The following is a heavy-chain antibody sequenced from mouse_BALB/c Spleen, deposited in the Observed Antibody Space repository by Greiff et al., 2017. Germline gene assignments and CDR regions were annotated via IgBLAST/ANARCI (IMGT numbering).Heavy chain of an antibody. CDR2: IRNKANGYTT. J-gene: IGHJ2*01. V-gene: IGHV7-3*02. Sequence: VQLVESGGGLVQPGGSLRLSCATSGFTFTDYYMSWVRQPPGKALEWLGFIRNKANGYTTEYSASVKGRFTISRDNSQSILYLQMNTLRAEDSATYYCARDGGPFDYWGQGTTLTVSS. D-gene: IGHD3-3*01. CDR3: ARDGGPFDY. CDR1: GFTFTDYY.